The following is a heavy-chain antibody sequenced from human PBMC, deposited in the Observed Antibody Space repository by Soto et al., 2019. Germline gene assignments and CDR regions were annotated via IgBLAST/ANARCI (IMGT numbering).Heavy chain of an antibody. Sequence: GGSLRLSCAASGFTFATAWMSWVRQAPGKGLEWIGRSKRKTEGGTIDYAAAVKGRFTISRDDSKDTLHLQMNSLRTEDTAVYYCTTLPDCSAGICYSGTFDRWGQGTLVTVSS. J-gene: IGHJ4*01. V-gene: IGHV3-15*05. CDR3: TTLPDCSAGICYSGTFDR. CDR2: SKRKTEGGTI. CDR1: GFTFATAW. D-gene: IGHD2-15*01.